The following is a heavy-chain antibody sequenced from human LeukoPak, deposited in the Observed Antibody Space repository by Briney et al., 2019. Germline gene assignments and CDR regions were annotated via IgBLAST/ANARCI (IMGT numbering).Heavy chain of an antibody. D-gene: IGHD3-22*01. V-gene: IGHV3-49*04. CDR1: GFTFGDYA. CDR2: IRSKAYGGTT. CDR3: TGVVITWFDP. Sequence: GRSLRLSCTASGFTFGDYAMSWVRQAPGKGLEWVGFIRSKAYGGTTEYAASVKGRFTISRDDSKSIAYLQMNSLKTEDTAVYYCTGVVITWFDPWGQGTLVTVSS. J-gene: IGHJ5*02.